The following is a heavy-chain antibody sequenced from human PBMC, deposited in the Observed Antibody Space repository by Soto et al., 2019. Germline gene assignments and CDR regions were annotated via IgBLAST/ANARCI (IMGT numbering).Heavy chain of an antibody. J-gene: IGHJ4*02. CDR2: MQPSTGRT. CDR3: ARGVSAGVDY. CDR1: GYSFTSLD. V-gene: IGHV1-8*01. Sequence: QVKLVQSGAEVREPGASVKVSCKASGYSFTSLDINWVRQNAGQGLEWMGWMQPSTGRTGYAQKFQGRVTMTRDTSINTAYMELTTLTSDDTAFYYCARGVSAGVDYWGQGTLVTVSS. D-gene: IGHD1-26*01.